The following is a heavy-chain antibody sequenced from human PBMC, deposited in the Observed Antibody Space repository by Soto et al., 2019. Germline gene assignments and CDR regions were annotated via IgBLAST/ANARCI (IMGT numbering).Heavy chain of an antibody. CDR3: ARDVGDESITYNDSFDV. J-gene: IGHJ3*01. D-gene: IGHD3-10*01. Sequence: QAQLVQSAAEVKKPGASVKVSCKASGYTFSTYEINWLRQAPGQGLEWLGWVSAYRDYTDYAEKFKGRLTMTTDTSTSTAYMELTSLKYDDTAVYYCARDVGDESITYNDSFDVWGQGTMVTVSS. CDR2: VSAYRDYT. V-gene: IGHV1-18*01. CDR1: GYTFSTYE.